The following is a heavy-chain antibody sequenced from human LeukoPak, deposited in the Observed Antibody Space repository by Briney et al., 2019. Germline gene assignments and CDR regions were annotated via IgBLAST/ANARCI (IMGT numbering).Heavy chain of an antibody. CDR2: IYTSGST. V-gene: IGHV4-4*07. CDR1: GGSVSNYY. CDR3: ARVRVDPVTAEDYNFDY. Sequence: SETLSLTCTVSGGSVSNYYWSWIRQPAGKGLEWIGRIYTSGSTNYNPSLKSRVTMSVDTSKNQFSLKLSSVTAADTAVYYCARVRVDPVTAEDYNFDYWGQGTLVTVSS. D-gene: IGHD2-21*02. J-gene: IGHJ4*02.